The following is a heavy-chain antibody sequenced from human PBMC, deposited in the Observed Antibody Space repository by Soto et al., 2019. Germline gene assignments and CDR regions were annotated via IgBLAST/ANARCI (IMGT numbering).Heavy chain of an antibody. D-gene: IGHD2-2*01. Sequence: GGSLRLSCAASGFTFSSYGMHWVRQAPGKGLEWVAVIWYDGSNKYYADSVKGRFTISRDNSKNTLYLQMNSLRAEDTAVYYCAREQGGRAGMPNNFDYWGQGTLVTVSS. CDR3: AREQGGRAGMPNNFDY. CDR2: IWYDGSNK. V-gene: IGHV3-33*01. CDR1: GFTFSSYG. J-gene: IGHJ4*02.